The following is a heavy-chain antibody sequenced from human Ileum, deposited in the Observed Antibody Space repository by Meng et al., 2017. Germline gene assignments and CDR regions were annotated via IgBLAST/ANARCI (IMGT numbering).Heavy chain of an antibody. CDR1: GFPFSSHS. CDR2: ISSGSDYV. D-gene: IGHD2-15*01. Sequence: EVQLVESGGGLVKPGGSPRLSCAVSGFPFSSHSMNWIRQAPGKSLEWVSFISSGSDYVYYGDSVRGRFTVSRDNAKNALYLQMDSLRVEDTALYFCARHLGYCSGGSCHQWGQGTLVTVSS. CDR3: ARHLGYCSGGSCHQ. J-gene: IGHJ4*02. V-gene: IGHV3-21*04.